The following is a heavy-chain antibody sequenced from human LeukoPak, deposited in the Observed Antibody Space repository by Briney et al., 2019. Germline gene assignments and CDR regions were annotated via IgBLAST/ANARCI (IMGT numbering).Heavy chain of an antibody. Sequence: GGSLRLSCAASGLTFSSYAMSWVRQAPGRGLEWVSGINDSGGTTYYADSVKGRFTISRDNSKNTLYLQMNSLRAEDTAVYYCAKDLGDGYIFYFDYWGQGTLVTVSS. J-gene: IGHJ4*02. D-gene: IGHD5-24*01. V-gene: IGHV3-23*01. CDR1: GLTFSSYA. CDR3: AKDLGDGYIFYFDY. CDR2: INDSGGTT.